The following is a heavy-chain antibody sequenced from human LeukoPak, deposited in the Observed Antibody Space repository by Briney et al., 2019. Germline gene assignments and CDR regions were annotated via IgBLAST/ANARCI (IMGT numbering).Heavy chain of an antibody. D-gene: IGHD3-10*01. J-gene: IGHJ4*02. CDR2: IYYSGST. CDR3: ARIMVRGVIATPYFDY. Sequence: PSETLSLTCAVYGGSFSGYYWSWIRQPPGKGLEWIGYIYYSGSTNYNPSLKSRVTISVDTSKNQFSLKLSSVTAADTAVYYCARIMVRGVIATPYFDYWGQGTLVTVSS. V-gene: IGHV4-59*08. CDR1: GGSFSGYY.